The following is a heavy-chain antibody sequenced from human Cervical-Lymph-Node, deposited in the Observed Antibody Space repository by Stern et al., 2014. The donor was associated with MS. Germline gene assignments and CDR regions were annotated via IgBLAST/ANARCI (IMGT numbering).Heavy chain of an antibody. CDR2: IIPIFGVS. CDR3: AGEREEIATKYYFDN. CDR1: GGTFRTSA. Sequence: QDQLVQSGAEVKKPGSSVKVSCTASGGTFRTSAISWVRQAPGQGHEWMGCIIPIFGVSHYAQKIRDSVTITAGASTNTVSMELRSMRSEDTAVYFCAGEREEIATKYYFDNWGQGTLVTVSS. J-gene: IGHJ4*02. V-gene: IGHV1-69*12. D-gene: IGHD5-24*01.